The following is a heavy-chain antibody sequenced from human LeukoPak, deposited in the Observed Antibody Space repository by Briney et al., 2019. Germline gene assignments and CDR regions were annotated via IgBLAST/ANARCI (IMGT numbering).Heavy chain of an antibody. CDR3: ARVRKPTAFDI. Sequence: GGSLRLSCAAFGFTFNSYSMNWVRQAPGKGLEWVSYISTTSSFIYYADSMEGRFTISRDNAKNSLYLQMNSLRAEDTAVYYCARVRKPTAFDIWGQGTMVTVSS. CDR1: GFTFNSYS. CDR2: ISTTSSFI. D-gene: IGHD4-23*01. V-gene: IGHV3-21*01. J-gene: IGHJ3*02.